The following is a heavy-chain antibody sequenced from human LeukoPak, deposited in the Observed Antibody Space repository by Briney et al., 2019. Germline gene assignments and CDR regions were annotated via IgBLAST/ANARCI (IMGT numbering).Heavy chain of an antibody. CDR1: GGSFSGYY. Sequence: SETLSLTCAVYGGSFSGYYWSWIRQHPGKGLEWIGYIYYSGSTYYNPSLKSRVTISVDTSKNQFSLKLSSVTAADTAVYYCATSRSRTNYYYYYMDVWGKGTTVTVSS. V-gene: IGHV4-31*11. D-gene: IGHD1-14*01. CDR2: IYYSGST. CDR3: ATSRSRTNYYYYYMDV. J-gene: IGHJ6*03.